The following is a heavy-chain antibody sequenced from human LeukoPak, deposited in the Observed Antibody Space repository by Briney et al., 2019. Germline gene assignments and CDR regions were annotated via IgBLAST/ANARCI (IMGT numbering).Heavy chain of an antibody. J-gene: IGHJ4*02. CDR3: ARDSLKFLDKLTTGTYFDY. CDR2: ISYEGSNK. D-gene: IGHD1-1*01. CDR1: GFTFSDYA. Sequence: PGGSLRLSCAASGFTFSDYAMHWVRQAPGKGLEWVAVISYEGSNKYYADSVKGRFTISRDNSKCTLYLQMNSLRAEDTAVYYCARDSLKFLDKLTTGTYFDYWGQGTLVTVSS. V-gene: IGHV3-30-3*01.